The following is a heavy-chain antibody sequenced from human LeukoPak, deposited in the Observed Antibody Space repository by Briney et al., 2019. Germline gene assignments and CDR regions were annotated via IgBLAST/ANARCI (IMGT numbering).Heavy chain of an antibody. CDR2: IYYSGST. J-gene: IGHJ4*02. D-gene: IGHD5-18*01. V-gene: IGHV4-59*01. CDR3: ARGYSYALGYYFDY. Sequence: ASETLSLTCTVSGGSISSYYWSWIRQPPGKGLEWIGYIYYSGSTNYNPSLKSRVTISVDTSKNQFSLKLSSVTAADTAVYYCARGYSYALGYYFDYWGQGTLVTVSS. CDR1: GGSISSYY.